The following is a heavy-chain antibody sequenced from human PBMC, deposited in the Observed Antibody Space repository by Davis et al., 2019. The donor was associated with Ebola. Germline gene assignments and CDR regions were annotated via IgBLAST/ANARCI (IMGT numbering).Heavy chain of an antibody. V-gene: IGHV3-11*01. CDR1: GFTFSDYY. Sequence: GESLKISCAASGFTFSDYYMSWIRQAPGKGLEWVSYISSSGSTIYYAASVKGRFPISRDNAKNSLYLQMNSLRAEDTAVYYCARDSWLRLGFDLWGRGTLVTVSS. J-gene: IGHJ2*01. D-gene: IGHD5-12*01. CDR2: ISSSGSTI. CDR3: ARDSWLRLGFDL.